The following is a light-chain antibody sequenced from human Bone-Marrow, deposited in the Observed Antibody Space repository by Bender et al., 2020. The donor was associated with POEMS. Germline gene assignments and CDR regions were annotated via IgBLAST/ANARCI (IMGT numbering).Light chain of an antibody. Sequence: QSALTQPASVSGSPGQSITISCSGTSSDVGGYNYVSWYQQHPGKAPKLLIYDVTKRPSGVSSRFSGSKSGNTASLTISGLQAEDEADYYCSSYADSSTPVVFGGGTKLTVL. CDR3: SSYADSSTPVV. J-gene: IGLJ2*01. V-gene: IGLV2-14*03. CDR2: DVT. CDR1: SSDVGGYNY.